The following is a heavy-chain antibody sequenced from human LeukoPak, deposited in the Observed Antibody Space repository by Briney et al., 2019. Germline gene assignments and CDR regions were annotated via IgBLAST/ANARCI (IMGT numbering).Heavy chain of an antibody. CDR1: GFTFSSYA. CDR2: ISGSGGST. CDR3: AKDRGVTGSYGYSYGFLAADY. Sequence: SGGSLRLSCAASGFTFSSYAMSWVRQAPGKGLEWVSAISGSGGSTYYADSVKGRFTISRDNSKNTLYLQMNSLRAEDTAVYYCAKDRGVTGSYGYSYGFLAADYWGQGTLVTVSS. D-gene: IGHD5-18*01. V-gene: IGHV3-23*01. J-gene: IGHJ4*02.